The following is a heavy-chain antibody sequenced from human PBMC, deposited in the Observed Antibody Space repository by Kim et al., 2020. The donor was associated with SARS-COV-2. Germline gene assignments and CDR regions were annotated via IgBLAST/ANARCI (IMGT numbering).Heavy chain of an antibody. J-gene: IGHJ5*02. Sequence: SVKVSCKASGGTFSSYAISWVRQAPGQGLEWMGGIIPIFGTANYAQKFQGRVTITADESTSTAYMELSSLRSEDTAVYYCAPSPMVRGVIHGDWFDPWGQGTLVTVSS. CDR2: IIPIFGTA. CDR3: APSPMVRGVIHGDWFDP. CDR1: GGTFSSYA. V-gene: IGHV1-69*13. D-gene: IGHD3-10*01.